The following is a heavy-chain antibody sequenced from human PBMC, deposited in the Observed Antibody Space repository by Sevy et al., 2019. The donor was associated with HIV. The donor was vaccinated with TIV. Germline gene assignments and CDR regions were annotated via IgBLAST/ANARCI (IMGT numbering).Heavy chain of an antibody. CDR2: IKQDGSEK. Sequence: GGSLRLSCAASGFTLSRYWMSWVRQAPGKGLEWVANIKQDGSEKYYVDSVKGRFTISRDNGKNSLYLQMNSLRAEDTAVYYYGSGLMRYFDLWGRGTLVTVSS. CDR3: GSGLMRYFDL. V-gene: IGHV3-7*01. D-gene: IGHD3-10*01. J-gene: IGHJ2*01. CDR1: GFTLSRYW.